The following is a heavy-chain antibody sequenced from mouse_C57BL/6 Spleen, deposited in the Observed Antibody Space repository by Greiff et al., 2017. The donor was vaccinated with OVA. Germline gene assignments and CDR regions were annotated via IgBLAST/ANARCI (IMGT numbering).Heavy chain of an antibody. Sequence: EVKLMESGGGLVQPGGSLSLSCAASGFTFTDYYMSWVRQPPGKALEWLGFIRNKANGYTTEYSASVKGRFTISRDNSQSILYLQMNALRAEDSATYYCARTYYYGSSLWYFEVWGTGTTVTVSS. J-gene: IGHJ1*03. CDR2: IRNKANGYTT. CDR3: ARTYYYGSSLWYFEV. V-gene: IGHV7-3*01. D-gene: IGHD1-1*01. CDR1: GFTFTDYY.